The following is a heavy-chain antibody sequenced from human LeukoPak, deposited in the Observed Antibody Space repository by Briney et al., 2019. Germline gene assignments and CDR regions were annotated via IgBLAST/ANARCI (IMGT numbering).Heavy chain of an antibody. V-gene: IGHV3-21*01. Sequence: GGSLRLSCAASGFTFSSYSMNWVRQAPGKGLEWVSSISSSSSYIYYADSVKGRFTISRDNAKNSLYLQMNSLRAEDTAVYYCARDYYGSGSYHNWFDPWGQGTLVTVSS. D-gene: IGHD3-10*01. CDR3: ARDYYGSGSYHNWFDP. J-gene: IGHJ5*02. CDR2: ISSSSSYI. CDR1: GFTFSSYS.